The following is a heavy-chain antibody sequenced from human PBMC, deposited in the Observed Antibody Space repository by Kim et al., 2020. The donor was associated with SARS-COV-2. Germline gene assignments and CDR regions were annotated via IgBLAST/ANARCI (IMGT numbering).Heavy chain of an antibody. V-gene: IGHV4-39*01. CDR3: ARQTSSGYYFKYFDY. J-gene: IGHJ4*02. D-gene: IGHD3-22*01. Sequence: SETLSLTCTVSGGSISSSSYYWGWIRQPPGKGLEWIGSIYYSGSTYYNPSLKSRVTISVDTSKNQFSLKLTSVTAADTAVYYCARQTSSGYYFKYFDYWGQGTLVTVSS. CDR1: GGSISSSSYY. CDR2: IYYSGST.